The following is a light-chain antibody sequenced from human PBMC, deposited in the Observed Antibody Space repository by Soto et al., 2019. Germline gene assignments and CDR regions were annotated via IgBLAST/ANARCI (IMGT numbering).Light chain of an antibody. CDR3: SSYAGSNNLV. Sequence: SVLTPPPSAYGSPGQSVTISCTGTSSDVGGYNYVSWYQHHPGKAPKLMIYEVNKRPSEVPDRFSASKSSNTASLTVSGLQAEDEADYYCSSYAGSNNLVFGTGTKVTVL. CDR1: SSDVGGYNY. V-gene: IGLV2-8*01. CDR2: EVN. J-gene: IGLJ1*01.